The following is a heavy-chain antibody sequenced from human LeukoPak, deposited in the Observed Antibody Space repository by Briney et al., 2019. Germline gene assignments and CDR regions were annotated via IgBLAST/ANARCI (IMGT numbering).Heavy chain of an antibody. CDR1: DYTFTNFG. V-gene: IGHV1-18*01. Sequence: GSVKVPCKASDYTFTNFGISWVRTAPGQGLEWMGWISAHYGNTNYAQKLQGRVTMTTDTSTSTVYMELRSLRSDDTAVYYCARERPADNAFDVWGQGTMVTVSS. D-gene: IGHD2-15*01. J-gene: IGHJ3*01. CDR2: ISAHYGNT. CDR3: ARERPADNAFDV.